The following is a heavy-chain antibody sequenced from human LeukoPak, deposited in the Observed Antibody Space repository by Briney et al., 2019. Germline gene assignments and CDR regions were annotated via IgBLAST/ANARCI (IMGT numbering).Heavy chain of an antibody. CDR3: AKEFRGYTRTIEY. Sequence: PGGSLRLSCAASGFTFSTCAMTWVRQAPGKGLEWVSAISGSGSGTYYADSVKGRFTISRDNPKNTLYLQMSSLRAEDTAVYYCAKEFRGYTRTIEYRGQGTLVTVSS. CDR1: GFTFSTCA. J-gene: IGHJ4*02. CDR2: ISGSGSGT. V-gene: IGHV3-23*01. D-gene: IGHD5-12*01.